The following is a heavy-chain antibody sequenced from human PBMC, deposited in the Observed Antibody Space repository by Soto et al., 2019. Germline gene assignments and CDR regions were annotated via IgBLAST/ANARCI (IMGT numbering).Heavy chain of an antibody. J-gene: IGHJ4*02. D-gene: IGHD4-17*01. CDR1: GGSISSGGYY. CDR2: IYYSGST. Sequence: QVQLQESGPGLVKPSQTLSLTCTVSGGSISSGGYYWSWIRQHPGKGLEWIGYIYYSGSTYYNPSLKSRVTISVDTSKNQFPLKLSSVTAADTAVYYCARSRGDYGDYVDYWGQGTLVTVSS. V-gene: IGHV4-31*03. CDR3: ARSRGDYGDYVDY.